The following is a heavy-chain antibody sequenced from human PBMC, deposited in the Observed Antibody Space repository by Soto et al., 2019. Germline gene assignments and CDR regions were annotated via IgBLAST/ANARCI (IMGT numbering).Heavy chain of an antibody. CDR2: MSDSGST. J-gene: IGHJ4*02. V-gene: IGHV4-59*01. CDR3: TKDGGPLYFFDY. CDR1: GGSFSGYY. Sequence: PSETLSLTCAVYGGSFSGYYWSWIRQPPGKGLEWIGYMSDSGSTNYNPSLKSRVTISEDTSKNQFSLNLSSVTAADTAVYYCTKDGGPLYFFDYWGQGILVTVSS. D-gene: IGHD3-16*01.